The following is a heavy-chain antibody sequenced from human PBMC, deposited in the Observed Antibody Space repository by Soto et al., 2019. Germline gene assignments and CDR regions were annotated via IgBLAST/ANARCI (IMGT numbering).Heavy chain of an antibody. CDR1: GFTFSSYG. D-gene: IGHD3-22*01. V-gene: IGHV3-33*01. Sequence: PGGSLRLSCAASGFTFSSYGMHWVRQAPGKGLEWVAVIWYDGSNKYYADSVKGRFTISRDNSKNTLYLQMNSLRAEDTAVYYCARDFVAYYYDSSGYYPLGGMDVWGQGTTVTVSS. J-gene: IGHJ6*02. CDR3: ARDFVAYYYDSSGYYPLGGMDV. CDR2: IWYDGSNK.